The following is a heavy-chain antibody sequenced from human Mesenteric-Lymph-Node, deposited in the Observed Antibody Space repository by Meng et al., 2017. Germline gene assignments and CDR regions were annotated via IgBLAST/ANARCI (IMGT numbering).Heavy chain of an antibody. CDR1: GFSLSTSGVG. Sequence: SGPTLVKPTQTLTLTCTFSGFSLSTSGVGVGWIRQPPGKALEWLALIYRDDDKRYSPSLKSRLTITKDTSKNQVVLTMTNMDPVDTATYYCAHLVLLWFGELNYFDYWGQGTLVTVSS. CDR3: AHLVLLWFGELNYFDY. D-gene: IGHD3-10*01. V-gene: IGHV2-5*02. J-gene: IGHJ4*02. CDR2: IYRDDDK.